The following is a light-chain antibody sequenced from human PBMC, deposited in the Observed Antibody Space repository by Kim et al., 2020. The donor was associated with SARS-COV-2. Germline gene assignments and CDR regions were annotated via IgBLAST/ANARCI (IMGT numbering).Light chain of an antibody. V-gene: IGKV3D-15*01. J-gene: IGKJ3*01. CDR2: GAS. CDR1: QSVNIN. Sequence: EIVMTQSPATLPVSPGERATLSCRASQSVNINLAWYQQKPGQAPKLLIYGASTRATGIPARFSGSGSGTEFTLTITSLQSEDFAVYYCHQYNDWPPRTLTFGPGTKVDFK. CDR3: HQYNDWPPRTLT.